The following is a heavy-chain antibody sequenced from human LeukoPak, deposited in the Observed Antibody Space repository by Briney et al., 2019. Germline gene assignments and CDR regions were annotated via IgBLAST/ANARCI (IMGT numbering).Heavy chain of an antibody. CDR1: GFTFSSYA. CDR3: AELGITMIGGV. J-gene: IGHJ6*04. CDR2: LTGNGEST. Sequence: GGSLRLSCAASGFTFSSYAMSWVRQAPGKGLEWVSGLTGNGESTYYADSVKGRFTISRDNAKNSLYLQMNSLRAEDTAVYYCAELGITMIGGVWGKGTTVTISS. V-gene: IGHV3-23*01. D-gene: IGHD3-10*02.